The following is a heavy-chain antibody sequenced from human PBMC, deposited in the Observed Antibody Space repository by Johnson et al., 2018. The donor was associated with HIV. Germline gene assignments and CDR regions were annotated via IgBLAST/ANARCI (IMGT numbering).Heavy chain of an antibody. J-gene: IGHJ3*02. D-gene: IGHD1-26*01. CDR2: ISYDGSNK. V-gene: IGHV3-30-3*01. CDR1: GFTFSSYA. Sequence: VQVVESGGGVVQPGRSLRLSCAASGFTFSSYAIHWVRQAPGKGLEWVAVISYDGSNKYYADSVKGRFTIPRVNSKNTLYLQVNSLRLEDTAVFYCARALTGSYSRDAFDIWGQGTMVSVSS. CDR3: ARALTGSYSRDAFDI.